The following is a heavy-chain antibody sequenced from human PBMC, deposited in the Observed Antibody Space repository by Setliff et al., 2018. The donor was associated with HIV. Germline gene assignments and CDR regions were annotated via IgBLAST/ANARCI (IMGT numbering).Heavy chain of an antibody. D-gene: IGHD2-2*01. CDR2: IYYSGST. CDR3: VRSGYCSSASCLFKGWFDP. V-gene: IGHV4-59*01. CDR1: GGPISSYY. J-gene: IGHJ5*02. Sequence: LSLTCTVSGGPISSYYWSWIRQPPGKGLEWIGYIYYSGSTNYNPSLKSRVTISVDTSKNQFSLKLSSVTAADTAMYYCVRSGYCSSASCLFKGWFDPWGQGTLVTVSS.